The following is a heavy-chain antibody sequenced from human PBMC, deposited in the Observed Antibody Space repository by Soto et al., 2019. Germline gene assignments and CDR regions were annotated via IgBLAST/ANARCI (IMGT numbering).Heavy chain of an antibody. D-gene: IGHD1-7*01. Sequence: WASVKVSCKASGYTFTGYYMHWVRQAPGQGLEWMGWINPNSGGTNYAQKFQGRVTMTRDTSISTAYMELSRLRSDDTAVYYCARGLVYKWNLGWFDPWGQGTLVTVSS. CDR1: GYTFTGYY. V-gene: IGHV1-2*02. CDR3: ARGLVYKWNLGWFDP. J-gene: IGHJ5*02. CDR2: INPNSGGT.